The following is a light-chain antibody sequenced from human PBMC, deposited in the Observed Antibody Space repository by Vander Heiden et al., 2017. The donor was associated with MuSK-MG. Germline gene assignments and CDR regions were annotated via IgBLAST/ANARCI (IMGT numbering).Light chain of an antibody. Sequence: IVMTQSPLSLPVTPGEPSSIPCSSCQSPLHSNADISLTWYLQRPGRSQQLLIYLGSYRASGVPDRFSGSGSGTDFTLKISRVEAEDVGVYYCRQGLQAPVTFGQGTQVEIK. CDR1: QSPLHSNADIS. CDR3: RQGLQAPVT. J-gene: IGKJ5*01. V-gene: IGKV2-28*01. CDR2: LGS.